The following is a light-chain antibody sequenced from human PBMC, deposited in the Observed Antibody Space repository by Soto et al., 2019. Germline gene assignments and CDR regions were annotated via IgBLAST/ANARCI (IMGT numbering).Light chain of an antibody. CDR3: QQYDDWPET. J-gene: IGKJ1*01. CDR1: QGVSTN. CDR2: AAS. Sequence: EIVMTQSPATLSVSPGERATLSCRASQGVSTNLAWYQQKRGQAPRLLIYAASTRSTGIPARFSGSESGTEFTLTIRGLQSGDFAVYYCQQYDDWPETFGQGTKVEIK. V-gene: IGKV3-15*01.